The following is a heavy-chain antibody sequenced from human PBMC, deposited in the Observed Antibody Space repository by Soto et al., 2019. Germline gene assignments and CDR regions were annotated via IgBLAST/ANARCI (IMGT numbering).Heavy chain of an antibody. CDR2: IIPIFGTA. CDR3: ARPAPGRSSGWYPFDY. V-gene: IGHV1-69*01. J-gene: IGHJ4*02. Sequence: QVQLVQSGAEVKKPGSSVKVSCKASGGTFSSYAISWVRQAPGQGLEWMGGIIPIFGTANYAQKFQGRVTITADESTSTAYMELSSLRSEDTAVSYCARPAPGRSSGWYPFDYWGQGTLVTVSS. D-gene: IGHD6-19*01. CDR1: GGTFSSYA.